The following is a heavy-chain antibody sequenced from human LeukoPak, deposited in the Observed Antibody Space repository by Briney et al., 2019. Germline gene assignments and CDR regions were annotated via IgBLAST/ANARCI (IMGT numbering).Heavy chain of an antibody. V-gene: IGHV3-30-3*01. CDR3: AKDEGLWFGPLRTDWYFDL. Sequence: GGSLRLSCAASGFTFSSYAMHWVRQAPGKGLEWVAVISYDGSNKYYADSVKGRFTISRDNSKNTLYLQMNSLRAEDTAVYYCAKDEGLWFGPLRTDWYFDLWGRGTLVTVSS. D-gene: IGHD3-10*01. CDR1: GFTFSSYA. J-gene: IGHJ2*01. CDR2: ISYDGSNK.